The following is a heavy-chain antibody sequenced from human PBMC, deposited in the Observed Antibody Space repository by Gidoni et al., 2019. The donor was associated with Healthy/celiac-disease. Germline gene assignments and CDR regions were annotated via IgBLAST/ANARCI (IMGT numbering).Heavy chain of an antibody. CDR1: GFSLSNARMG. D-gene: IGHD3-22*01. V-gene: IGHV2-26*01. J-gene: IGHJ3*02. CDR2: IFSNDEK. CDR3: ARIPGGYYDSSGYCETFDI. Sequence: QVTLKESGPVLVTPTETITLTCTVSGFSLSNARMGVSWIRQPPGKALEWLAHIFSNDEKSYSTSLKSRLTSSKDTSKNQVVLTMTNMDPVDTATYYCARIPGGYYDSSGYCETFDIWGQGTMVTVSS.